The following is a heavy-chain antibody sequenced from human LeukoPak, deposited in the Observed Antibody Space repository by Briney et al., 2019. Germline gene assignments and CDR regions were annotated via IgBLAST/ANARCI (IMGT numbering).Heavy chain of an antibody. Sequence: SETLSLTCTVSGGSISSSSYYWGWTRQPPGKGLEWIGSIYYSGSTYYNPSLKSRVTISVDTSKNQFSLKLSSVTAADTAVYYCAKGIAAAGWGQGTLVTVSS. CDR1: GGSISSSSYY. CDR2: IYYSGST. V-gene: IGHV4-39*01. D-gene: IGHD6-13*01. CDR3: AKGIAAAG. J-gene: IGHJ4*02.